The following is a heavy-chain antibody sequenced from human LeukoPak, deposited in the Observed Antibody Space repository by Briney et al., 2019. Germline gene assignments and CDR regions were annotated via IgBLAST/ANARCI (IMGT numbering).Heavy chain of an antibody. V-gene: IGHV3-30-3*01. CDR1: GFTFSSYA. CDR3: ARKQATVPGDY. CDR2: ISYDGSNK. Sequence: PGGSLRLSCAASGFTFSSYAMHWVRQAPGKGLEWVAVISYDGSNKYYADSVKGRFTISRDNSKNTLYLQMNSLRAEDTAVYYCARKQATVPGDYWGQGTLVTVSS. D-gene: IGHD1-1*01. J-gene: IGHJ4*02.